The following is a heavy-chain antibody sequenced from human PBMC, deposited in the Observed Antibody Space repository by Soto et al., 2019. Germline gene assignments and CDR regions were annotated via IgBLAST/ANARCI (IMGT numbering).Heavy chain of an antibody. CDR3: ARVSLVGPSGGRYFDY. J-gene: IGHJ4*02. Sequence: EVQLVESGGGLVQRGGSRRLSCADSGFTFSAHYMDWVRQAPGKGLERVGRIKNKANSYTTEYAASVEGRFTISREDSQNSLYLQMNSLKTEDTAVYYCARVSLVGPSGGRYFDYWGQGSQVAVSS. D-gene: IGHD1-26*01. V-gene: IGHV3-72*01. CDR1: GFTFSAHY. CDR2: IKNKANSYTT.